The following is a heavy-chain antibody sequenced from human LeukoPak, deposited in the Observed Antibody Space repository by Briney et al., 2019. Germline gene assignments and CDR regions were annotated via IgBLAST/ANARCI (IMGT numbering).Heavy chain of an antibody. CDR2: VYTSGST. J-gene: IGHJ4*02. D-gene: IGHD4-11*01. V-gene: IGHV4-4*09. CDR3: AKSYFDYSTYYSYYFNL. Sequence: SETLSLTCTVSGGSVSGGYWGWIRQPPGRGLEWIGYVYTSGSTNYNPSLKSRVTISVDTSKCQFALKLSSVTAADTAVYYCAKSYFDYSTYYSYYFNLWGQGALVTVSS. CDR1: GGSVSGGY.